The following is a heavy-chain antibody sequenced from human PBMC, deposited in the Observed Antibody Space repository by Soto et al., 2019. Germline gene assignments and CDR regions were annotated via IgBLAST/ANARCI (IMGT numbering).Heavy chain of an antibody. D-gene: IGHD3-10*01. CDR3: ARTRLLWFGEPAY. CDR2: INPGSGDA. V-gene: IGHV1-3*01. CDR1: GNSFMTYG. J-gene: IGHJ4*01. Sequence: GASVKVSCKDSGNSFMTYGIQWVRQAPGQRLEWMGWINPGSGDAKYSEKFQGRVAITRDTSASTVYMELSSLRSEDTAVYYCARTRLLWFGEPAYW.